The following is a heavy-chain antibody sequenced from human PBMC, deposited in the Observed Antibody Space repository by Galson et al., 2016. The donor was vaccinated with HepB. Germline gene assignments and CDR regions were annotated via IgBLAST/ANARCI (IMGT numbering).Heavy chain of an antibody. J-gene: IGHJ6*04. Sequence: LRLSCAASGFTFYNYGMTWVRQAPGKGLEVVASISRGGDSRDYADSVKGRFTISRDNSMNTLPLQMNSLRAEDTAVYYCVQGSTAPAVWGKGTTVTVSS. CDR3: VQGSTAPAV. D-gene: IGHD1-26*01. V-gene: IGHV3-23*01. CDR1: GFTFYNYG. CDR2: ISRGGDSR.